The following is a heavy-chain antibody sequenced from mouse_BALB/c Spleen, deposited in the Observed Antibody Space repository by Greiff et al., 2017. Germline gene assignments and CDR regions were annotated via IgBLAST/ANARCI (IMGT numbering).Heavy chain of an antibody. CDR2: INSNGGST. D-gene: IGHD1-1*01. CDR1: GFTFSSYG. J-gene: IGHJ1*01. CDR3: ARDSHYYGSSYGRYWYFDV. Sequence: EVQLVESGGGLVQPGGSLKLSCAASGFTFSSYGMSWVRQTPDKRLELVATINSNGGSTYYPDSVKGRFTISRDNAKNTLYLQMSSLKSEDTAMYYCARDSHYYGSSYGRYWYFDVWGAGTTVTVSS. V-gene: IGHV5-6-3*01.